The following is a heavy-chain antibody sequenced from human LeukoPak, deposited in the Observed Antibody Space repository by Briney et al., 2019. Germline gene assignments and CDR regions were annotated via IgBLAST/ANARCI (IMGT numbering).Heavy chain of an antibody. V-gene: IGHV4-39*01. J-gene: IGHJ3*02. Sequence: SETLSLTCTLSGGSIRSTSYYWGWLRQSPGKGLEWIGNIYFSGSTHYNMSLKSRVTISVDTSKNQFSLKLNSVTAADTAVYYCARLPCSSDWFDAFDIWGQGIMVTVSS. CDR2: IYFSGST. D-gene: IGHD6-19*01. CDR3: ARLPCSSDWFDAFDI. CDR1: GGSIRSTSYY.